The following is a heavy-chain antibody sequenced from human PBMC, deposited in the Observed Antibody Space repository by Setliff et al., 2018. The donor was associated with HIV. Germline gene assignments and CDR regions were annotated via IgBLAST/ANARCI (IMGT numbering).Heavy chain of an antibody. D-gene: IGHD3-16*01. CDR3: AREPYDYVWGSYERGFPLRDAFDI. CDR1: GGSISSHY. J-gene: IGHJ3*02. V-gene: IGHV4-59*11. CDR2: IYYSGST. Sequence: KTSETLSLTCTVSGGSISSHYWSWIRQPPGKGLEWIGSIYYSGSTNYNPSLKSRVTISVDTSKNQFSLKLSSVTAADTAVYYCAREPYDYVWGSYERGFPLRDAFDIWGQGTMVTVSS.